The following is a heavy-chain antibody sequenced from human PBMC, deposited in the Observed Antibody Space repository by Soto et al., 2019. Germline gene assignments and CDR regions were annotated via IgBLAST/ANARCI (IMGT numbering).Heavy chain of an antibody. J-gene: IGHJ6*02. D-gene: IGHD3-22*01. CDR1: GGSISSGGYY. CDR3: ARTVVVIFKGGMDV. Sequence: PSETLSLTCTVSGGSISSGGYYWSWILHHPGKGLEWIGYIYYSGSTYYNPSLKSRVTISVDTSKNQFSLKLSSVTAADTAVYYCARTVVVIFKGGMDVWGQGTTVTVSS. V-gene: IGHV4-31*03. CDR2: IYYSGST.